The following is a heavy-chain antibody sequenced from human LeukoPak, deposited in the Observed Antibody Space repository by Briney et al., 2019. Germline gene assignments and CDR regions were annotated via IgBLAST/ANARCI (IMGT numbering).Heavy chain of an antibody. V-gene: IGHV1-2*02. CDR2: INPNSGGT. J-gene: IGHJ5*02. Sequence: GESLKISCKGSGYSFTSYWIGWVRQAPGQGLEWMGWINPNSGGTNYAQKFQGRVTMTRDTSISTAYMELSRLRSDDTAVYYCARDVATVTTYQFDPWGQGTLVTVSS. D-gene: IGHD4-17*01. CDR3: ARDVATVTTYQFDP. CDR1: GYSFTSYW.